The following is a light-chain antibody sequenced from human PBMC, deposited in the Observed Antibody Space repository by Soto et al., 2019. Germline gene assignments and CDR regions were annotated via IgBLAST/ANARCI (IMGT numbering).Light chain of an antibody. CDR2: EVS. J-gene: IGLJ2*01. CDR3: SSYTTISTLV. Sequence: QSALTQPASVSGSPGQSITISCTGTTSDAGRYNYVSWYQQHPGKAPKLIISEVSTRPSGVSDRFSGSKSGNTASLTISGLQPEDEADYYCSSYTTISTLVFGGGTKLTVL. V-gene: IGLV2-14*01. CDR1: TSDAGRYNY.